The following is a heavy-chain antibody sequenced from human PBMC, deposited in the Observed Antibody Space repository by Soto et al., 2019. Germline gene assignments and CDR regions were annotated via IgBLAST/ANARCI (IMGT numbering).Heavy chain of an antibody. Sequence: QVQLVRSGAEVKKPGASVKVSCKASGYTFTSYYMHWVRQAPGQGLEWMGIINPSGGSTSYAQKFQGRVTMTRDTSTTTVYMELSSLRSEDTAVYYCARGGADYGSGSPINWFDPWGQGTLVTVSS. CDR2: INPSGGST. J-gene: IGHJ5*02. CDR1: GYTFTSYY. V-gene: IGHV1-46*01. D-gene: IGHD3-10*01. CDR3: ARGGADYGSGSPINWFDP.